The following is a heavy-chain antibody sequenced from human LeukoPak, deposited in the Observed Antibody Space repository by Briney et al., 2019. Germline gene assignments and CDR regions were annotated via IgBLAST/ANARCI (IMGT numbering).Heavy chain of an antibody. Sequence: QAGKSLRLSCAASGFTFSYYTIHWVRQAPGKGLEWVAVISYDGTNKYYADPVKGRFTISRDNSKNTLYLQMNSLRTEDTAVYYCARQSGYCDVVTGGCDFWGQGTLVTVSS. CDR2: ISYDGTNK. V-gene: IGHV3-30-3*01. CDR1: GFTFSYYT. CDR3: ARQSGYCDVVTGGCDF. D-gene: IGHD3-9*01. J-gene: IGHJ4*02.